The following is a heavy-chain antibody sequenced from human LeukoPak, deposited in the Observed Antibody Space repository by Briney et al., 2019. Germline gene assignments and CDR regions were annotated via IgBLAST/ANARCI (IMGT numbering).Heavy chain of an antibody. D-gene: IGHD2-2*01. V-gene: IGHV3-11*06. Sequence: GGSLRLSCAASGFTFSDHYMSWIRQAPGKGLEWVSYISSYSTYTNYADFVKGRFTISRDNAKNSLYLQMNSLRAEDTAVYYCARQVVPAENWFDPGAREPWSPSPQ. CDR1: GFTFSDHY. J-gene: IGHJ5*02. CDR3: ARQVVPAENWFDP. CDR2: ISSYSTYT.